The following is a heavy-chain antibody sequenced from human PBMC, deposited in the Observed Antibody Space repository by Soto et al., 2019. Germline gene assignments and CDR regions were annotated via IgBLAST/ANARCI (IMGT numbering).Heavy chain of an antibody. D-gene: IGHD3-16*01. J-gene: IGHJ3*01. Sequence: QVQLQESGPGLVKPSGTLSLTCTVSGASISAGHWWSWVRQSPGKGLEWIGEIYQTGTTDYNPSLKGRVFISVDNSKNQFSLNLRSVTAADTALYYCARDRGTTMTGDAFDVWGRGTMVTVSS. CDR1: GASISAGHW. V-gene: IGHV4-4*02. CDR3: ARDRGTTMTGDAFDV. CDR2: IYQTGTT.